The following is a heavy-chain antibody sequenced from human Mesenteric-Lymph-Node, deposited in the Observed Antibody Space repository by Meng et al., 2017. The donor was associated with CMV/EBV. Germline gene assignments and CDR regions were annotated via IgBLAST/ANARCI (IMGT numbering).Heavy chain of an antibody. Sequence: GESLKISCAASGFTFSRYWMHWVRQAPGKGLVWVSRINNDGSSITYADSVKGRFTISRDNAKNTLYLQMNSLRAEDTAIYYCAKTPPHIYYPGVYYLDYWGQGTLVTVSS. D-gene: IGHD2-8*02. CDR2: INNDGSSI. J-gene: IGHJ4*02. CDR3: AKTPPHIYYPGVYYLDY. V-gene: IGHV3-74*01. CDR1: GFTFSRYW.